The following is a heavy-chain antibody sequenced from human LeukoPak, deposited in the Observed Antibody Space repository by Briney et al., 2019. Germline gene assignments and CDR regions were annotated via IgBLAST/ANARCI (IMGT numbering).Heavy chain of an antibody. D-gene: IGHD3-22*01. CDR2: FAGSDTTT. J-gene: IGHJ4*02. CDR3: ATLGYHLDS. CDR1: GFDFSAYE. V-gene: IGHV3-48*03. Sequence: PGGSLRLSCAASGFDFSAYEMNWVRQAPGKGLEWVSYFAGSDTTTYYADSVKGRFTISRDNAKNSLYLQMNSLRVEDTALYYCATLGYHLDSWGQGTLVTVAS.